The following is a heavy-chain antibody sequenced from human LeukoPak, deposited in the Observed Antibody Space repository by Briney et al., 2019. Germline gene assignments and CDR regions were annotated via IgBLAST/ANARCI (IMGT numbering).Heavy chain of an antibody. CDR1: GGSFSGYF. CDR3: ARISNRGPGSFTY. D-gene: IGHD3-10*01. J-gene: IGHJ4*02. CDR2: INHNGST. V-gene: IGHV4-34*01. Sequence: SETLSLTCDVYGGSFSGYFWSWIRQPPAKGLEWLGEINHNGSTNYNPSLKSRVTISIDMSKKQFSLKLTPVTAADTAVYYCARISNRGPGSFTYWGQGTPVTVSS.